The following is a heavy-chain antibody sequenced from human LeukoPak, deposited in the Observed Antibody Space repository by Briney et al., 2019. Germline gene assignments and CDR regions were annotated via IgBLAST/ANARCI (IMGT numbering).Heavy chain of an antibody. CDR3: ARSDGYGLIGI. V-gene: IGHV4-4*07. J-gene: IGHJ3*02. CDR1: GGSISNYY. Sequence: SETLSLTCTVSGGSISNYYWSWIRQPAGKGLEWIGRIYTSGTTHYNPSLKSRVTMSVDTAKNHFSLNLSSVTAADTAVYYCARSDGYGLIGIWGQGTMVTVSS. CDR2: IYTSGTT. D-gene: IGHD3-10*01.